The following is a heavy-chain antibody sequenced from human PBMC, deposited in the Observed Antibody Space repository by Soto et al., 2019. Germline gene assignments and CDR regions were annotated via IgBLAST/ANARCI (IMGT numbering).Heavy chain of an antibody. CDR1: GGSFSGYY. Sequence: PSETLSLTCAVYGGSFSGYYWSWIRQPPGKGLEWIGEINHSGSTNYNPSLKSRVTISVDTSKNQFSLKLSSVTAADTAVYYCARATLPGSSTRCYWFDPWGQGTLVTVSS. J-gene: IGHJ5*02. D-gene: IGHD2-2*01. V-gene: IGHV4-34*01. CDR2: INHSGST. CDR3: ARATLPGSSTRCYWFDP.